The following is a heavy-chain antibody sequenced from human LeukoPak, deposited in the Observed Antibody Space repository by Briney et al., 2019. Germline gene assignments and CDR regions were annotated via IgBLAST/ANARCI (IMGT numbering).Heavy chain of an antibody. Sequence: ASVKVSCKASGYTFTGHYIHWVRQAPGQGLEWMGRINPNSGDPNYPQNFQGRVTMTRDTSISTAYMEVSSLTSDDTAVYYCARSAGHCNNGVCFTDYYIDVWGTGTTVTVSS. V-gene: IGHV1-2*06. J-gene: IGHJ6*03. CDR1: GYTFTGHY. CDR2: INPNSGDP. D-gene: IGHD2-8*01. CDR3: ARSAGHCNNGVCFTDYYIDV.